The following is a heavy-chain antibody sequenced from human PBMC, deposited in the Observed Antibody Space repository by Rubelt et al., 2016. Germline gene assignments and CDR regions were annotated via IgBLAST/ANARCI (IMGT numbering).Heavy chain of an antibody. D-gene: IGHD6-13*01. J-gene: IGHJ5*02. CDR2: IYYSGST. V-gene: IGHV4-39*01. CDR3: ASRTYSSSPFDP. CDR1: GGSISSSYY. Sequence: QLQLQESGPGLVKPSETLSLTCTVSGGSISSSYYWGWICQPPGEGLEWIGSIYYSGSTYYSPSLKSRVTISVDTSKNQFSLKMSSVTAADTAVYYCASRTYSSSPFDPWGQGTLVTVSS.